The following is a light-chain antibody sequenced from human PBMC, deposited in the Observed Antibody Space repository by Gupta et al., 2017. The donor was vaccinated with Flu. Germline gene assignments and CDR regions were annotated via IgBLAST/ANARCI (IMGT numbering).Light chain of an antibody. Sequence: QSVTISCSAICANVGPQKFGSWYQHYPGQAPMVVMYKVNNRPSGVSERFSGSNSGSTATLTIYGLQADDEAHYFWHSYNISSRVFGGGTKVTVL. V-gene: IGLV2-14*01. CDR3: HSYNISSRV. CDR2: KVN. J-gene: IGLJ3*02. CDR1: CANVGPQKF.